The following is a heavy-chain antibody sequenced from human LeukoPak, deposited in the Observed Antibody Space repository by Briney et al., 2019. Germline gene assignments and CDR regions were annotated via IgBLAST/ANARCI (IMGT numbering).Heavy chain of an antibody. D-gene: IGHD3-10*01. Sequence: SETLSLTCTVSGYFISSGYYWGWIRRPPGKGLEWIGEINHSGSTNYNPSLKSRVTISVDTSKNQFSLKLSSVTAADTAVYYCARGLFTMVRGVIRGRYYYYYMDVWGKGTTVTVSS. CDR2: INHSGST. CDR1: GYFISSGYY. J-gene: IGHJ6*03. V-gene: IGHV4-38-2*02. CDR3: ARGLFTMVRGVIRGRYYYYYMDV.